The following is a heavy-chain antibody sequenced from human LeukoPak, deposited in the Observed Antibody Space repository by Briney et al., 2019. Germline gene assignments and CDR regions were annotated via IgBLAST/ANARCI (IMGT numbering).Heavy chain of an antibody. V-gene: IGHV3-30-3*01. CDR3: ARETTTVTPYFDY. Sequence: PGGSLRLSCAASGFTFSSYAMHWVRQAPGKGLEWVAVISYDGSNKYYADSVKGRFTISRDNSKNTLYLQTNSLRAEDTAVYYCARETTTVTPYFDYWGQGTLVTVSS. J-gene: IGHJ4*02. CDR1: GFTFSSYA. D-gene: IGHD4-17*01. CDR2: ISYDGSNK.